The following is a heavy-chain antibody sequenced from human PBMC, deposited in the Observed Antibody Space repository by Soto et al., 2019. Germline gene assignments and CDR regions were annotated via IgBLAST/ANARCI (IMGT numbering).Heavy chain of an antibody. J-gene: IGHJ6*03. D-gene: IGHD6-6*01. V-gene: IGHV1-24*01. CDR3: ATSIAATTLYHFSSFSVHG. Sequence: ASVKVSCKVSGYTLTELSMHWVRQASGKGREWMGGCDPEDGETIYAQRFQGRVTMSEDTSTDTAYMELSSLRSEDTAVYYCATSIAATTLYHFSSFSVHGSGKVTTVTVFS. CDR2: CDPEDGET. CDR1: GYTLTELS.